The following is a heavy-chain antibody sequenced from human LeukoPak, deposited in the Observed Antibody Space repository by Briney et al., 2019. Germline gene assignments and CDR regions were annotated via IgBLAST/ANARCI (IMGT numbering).Heavy chain of an antibody. Sequence: PSQTLSLTCAVSGGSISSGGYSWSWIRQPPGKGLEWIRYIYHSGSTYYNPSLKSRVTISVDRSKNQFSLKLSSVTAADTAVYYCARSHLNSGSYYDFWSGYSELNWFDPWGQGTLVTVSS. D-gene: IGHD3-3*01. CDR2: IYHSGST. CDR1: GGSISSGGYS. CDR3: ARSHLNSGSYYDFWSGYSELNWFDP. V-gene: IGHV4-30-2*01. J-gene: IGHJ5*02.